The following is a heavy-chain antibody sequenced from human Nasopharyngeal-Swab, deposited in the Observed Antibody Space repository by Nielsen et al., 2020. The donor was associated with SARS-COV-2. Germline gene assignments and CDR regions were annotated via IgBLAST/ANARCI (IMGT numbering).Heavy chain of an antibody. Sequence: GGSLRLSCEASGFTFESYGMTWVRQAPGKGLEWVSTISGSGDNTHYADSVRGRFTISRGNSQRTVFLQMTSLRAEDTALYYCAKDPSAAMDVWGKGTTVIVSS. D-gene: IGHD6-13*01. J-gene: IGHJ6*03. CDR3: AKDPSAAMDV. CDR1: GFTFESYG. V-gene: IGHV3-23*01. CDR2: ISGSGDNT.